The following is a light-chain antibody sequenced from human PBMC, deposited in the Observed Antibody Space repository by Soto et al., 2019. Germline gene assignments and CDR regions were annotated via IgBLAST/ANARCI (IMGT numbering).Light chain of an antibody. CDR2: AAS. Sequence: DIQLTQSPSFLSASVGDRVTITCRASQGISSYLAWYQQKPGKAPKLLIYAASTLQSGVPSRFSGSVSGTEFTLTISSLQPEDFATYYCQQLNSYPGFGQGTRLEIK. V-gene: IGKV1-9*01. CDR3: QQLNSYPG. J-gene: IGKJ5*01. CDR1: QGISSY.